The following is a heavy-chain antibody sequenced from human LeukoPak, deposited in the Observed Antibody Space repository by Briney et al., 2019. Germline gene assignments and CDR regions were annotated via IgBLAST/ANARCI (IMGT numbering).Heavy chain of an antibody. CDR2: ISGSGGTT. J-gene: IGHJ4*02. CDR3: AKALLWFGEFVYYFDY. D-gene: IGHD3-10*01. CDR1: GFSFNSYG. Sequence: GGSLRLSCAASGFSFNSYGMSWVRQAPGKGLEWVSSISGSGGTTYYADSVKGRFTISRDNSKNTLYLQMNSLRAEDTAVYYCAKALLWFGEFVYYFDYWGQGTLVTVSS. V-gene: IGHV3-23*01.